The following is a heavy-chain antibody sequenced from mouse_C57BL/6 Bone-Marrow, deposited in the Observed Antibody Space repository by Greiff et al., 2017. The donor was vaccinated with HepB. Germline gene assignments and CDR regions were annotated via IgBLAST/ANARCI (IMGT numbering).Heavy chain of an antibody. CDR3: ARRWYGYFYWYFDV. V-gene: IGHV1-53*01. J-gene: IGHJ1*03. D-gene: IGHD2-2*01. Sequence: QVQLQQPGTELVKPGASVKLSCKASGYTFTSYWMHWVKQRPGQGLEWIGNINPSNGGTNYNEKFKSKATLTVDKSSSTAYMQLSSLTSEDAAVYYCARRWYGYFYWYFDVWGTGTTVTVSS. CDR1: GYTFTSYW. CDR2: INPSNGGT.